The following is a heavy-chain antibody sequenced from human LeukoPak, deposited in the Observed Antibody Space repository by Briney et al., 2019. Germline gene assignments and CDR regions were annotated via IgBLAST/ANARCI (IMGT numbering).Heavy chain of an antibody. Sequence: PGGSLRLSCAASGFTFSSYAMSWVRQAPGKGLEWVSAISGSGGSTYYADSVKGRFTISRDNSKNTLYLQMNSLRAEDTAVYYCAKAQKSEIWGVDYYYYYGMDVWGQGTTVTVSS. V-gene: IGHV3-23*01. CDR2: ISGSGGST. D-gene: IGHD3-10*01. CDR1: GFTFSSYA. J-gene: IGHJ6*02. CDR3: AKAQKSEIWGVDYYYYYGMDV.